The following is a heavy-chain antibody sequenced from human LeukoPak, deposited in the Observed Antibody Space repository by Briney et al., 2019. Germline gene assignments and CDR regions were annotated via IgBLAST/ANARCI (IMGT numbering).Heavy chain of an antibody. J-gene: IGHJ4*02. CDR2: ISGSNSYI. V-gene: IGHV3-21*01. CDR3: ATYPYYYDSGGYFYFDY. D-gene: IGHD3-22*01. CDR1: GFTFSSYT. Sequence: GGSLRLSCAASGFTFSSYTMHWIRQAPGKGLEWVSSISGSNSYIFYADSVKGRFTVSRDNAKDSLYLQMNSLRAEDTAVYYCATYPYYYDSGGYFYFDYWGQGTLVTVSS.